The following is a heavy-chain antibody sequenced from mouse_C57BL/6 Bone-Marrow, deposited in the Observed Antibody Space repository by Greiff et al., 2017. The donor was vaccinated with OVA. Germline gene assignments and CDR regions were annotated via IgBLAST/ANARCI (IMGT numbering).Heavy chain of an antibody. V-gene: IGHV5S21*01. Sequence: EVQLVESGEGLVKPGGSLKLSCAASGFTFSSYAMSWVRQTPEKRLEWVAYISSGGDYIYYADTVKGRFTISRDNARNTLYLQMSSLKSEGTAMYYCARGRNYCYGRSPVAYWGQGTQVTVSA. CDR3: ARGRNYCYGRSPVAY. CDR1: GFTFSSYA. J-gene: IGHJ3*01. D-gene: IGHD1-1*01. CDR2: ISSGGDYI.